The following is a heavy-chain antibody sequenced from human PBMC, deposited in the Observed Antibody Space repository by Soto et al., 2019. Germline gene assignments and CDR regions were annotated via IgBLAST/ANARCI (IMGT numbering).Heavy chain of an antibody. Sequence: EVQLVESGGGLVQPGGSLRLSCAASGFTFSSYSMNWVARAPGRGLEWVSYISSSSSTIYYADSVKGRFTISRDNAKNSLYLQMNSLRAEDTAVYYCARERPGYYFDYWGQGTLVTVSS. D-gene: IGHD6-25*01. CDR3: ARERPGYYFDY. J-gene: IGHJ4*02. CDR2: ISSSSSTI. CDR1: GFTFSSYS. V-gene: IGHV3-48*01.